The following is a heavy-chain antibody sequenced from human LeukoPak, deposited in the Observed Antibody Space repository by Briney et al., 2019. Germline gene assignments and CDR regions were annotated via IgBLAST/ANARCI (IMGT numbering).Heavy chain of an antibody. CDR2: IYYSGST. V-gene: IGHV4-59*01. CDR3: ARDRLGNYYYGMDV. CDR1: GGSISSYY. D-gene: IGHD6-19*01. J-gene: IGHJ6*04. Sequence: SEALSLTCTVSGGSISSYYWSWIRQPPGKGLEWIGYIYYSGSTNYNPSLKSRVTISVDTSKNQFSLKLSSVTAADTAVYYCARDRLGNYYYGMDVWGKGTTVTVSS.